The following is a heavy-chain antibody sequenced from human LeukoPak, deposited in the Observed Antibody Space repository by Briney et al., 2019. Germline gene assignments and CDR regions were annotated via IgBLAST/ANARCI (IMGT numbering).Heavy chain of an antibody. CDR3: ARDLLTYDY. V-gene: IGHV3-48*04. J-gene: IGHJ4*02. Sequence: GGSLRLSCAASGFTFSSYSMNWVRQAPGKGLEWVSYISSSSSTIYYADSVKDRFTISRDNAKNSLYLQMNSLRAEDTAVYYCARDLLTYDYWGQGALVTVSS. CDR2: ISSSSSTI. CDR1: GFTFSSYS.